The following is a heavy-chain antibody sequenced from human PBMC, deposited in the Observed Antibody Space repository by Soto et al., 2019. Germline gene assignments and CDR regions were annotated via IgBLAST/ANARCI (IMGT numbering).Heavy chain of an antibody. J-gene: IGHJ4*02. CDR1: GFSFSDFW. CDR3: ATLGVTSGLDY. Sequence: PGGSLRLSCAASGFSFSDFWVTWVRQAPGKGLEWVANIKQDGSAKYYVDSVKGRFTISRDNAKNSLYLQMNSLRAEDTAVYYCATLGVTSGLDYWGQGT. CDR2: IKQDGSAK. D-gene: IGHD6-19*01. V-gene: IGHV3-7*01.